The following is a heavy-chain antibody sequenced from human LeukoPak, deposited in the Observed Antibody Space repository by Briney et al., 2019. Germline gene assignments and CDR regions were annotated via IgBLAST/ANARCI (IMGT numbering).Heavy chain of an antibody. CDR2: IFYSGST. D-gene: IGHD2-2*01. CDR1: GGSISTSNYY. Sequence: SETLSLTCTVSGGSISTSNYYWGWIRQPPGKGLEWIGNIFYSGSTYYNPSLKSRVTISVDTSKNQFSLKLSSVTAADTAVYYCARRRIVVVPAAMVRGAKGYYFDYWGQGTLVTVSS. CDR3: ARRRIVVVPAAMVRGAKGYYFDY. J-gene: IGHJ4*02. V-gene: IGHV4-39*07.